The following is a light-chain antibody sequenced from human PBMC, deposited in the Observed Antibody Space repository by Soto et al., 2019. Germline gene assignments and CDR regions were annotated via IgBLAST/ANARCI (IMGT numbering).Light chain of an antibody. V-gene: IGLV1-40*01. CDR2: VNS. CDR1: SSNIGAGYN. J-gene: IGLJ2*01. CDR3: QSYDSSLSGVV. Sequence: QSVLTQPPSVSGAPGQRVTISCTESSSNIGAGYNVHWYQQLPGTAPKLLIYVNSNRPSGVPDRFSGSKSGTSASLAITGLQAEDEADYYCQSYDSSLSGVVFGGGTQLTVL.